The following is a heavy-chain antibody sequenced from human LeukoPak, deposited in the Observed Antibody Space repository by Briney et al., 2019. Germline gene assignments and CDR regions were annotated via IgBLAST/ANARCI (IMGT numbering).Heavy chain of an antibody. CDR2: IKQDGSEK. CDR1: GFTFSSYW. J-gene: IGHJ6*02. Sequence: GGSLRLSCAASGFTFSSYWMSWDRQAPGKGLEWVANIKQDGSEKYYVDSVKGRFTISRDNAKNSLYLQMNSLRAEDTAVYYCARDYGRSRDYGMDVWGQGTTVTVSS. D-gene: IGHD3-10*01. CDR3: ARDYGRSRDYGMDV. V-gene: IGHV3-7*01.